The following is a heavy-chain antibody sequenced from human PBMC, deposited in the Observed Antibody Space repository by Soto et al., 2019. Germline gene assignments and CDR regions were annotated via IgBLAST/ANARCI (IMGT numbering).Heavy chain of an antibody. CDR3: EKSNTGVSSGTPFDA. CDR1: GFTYTNYA. D-gene: IGHD1-1*01. Sequence: GGSLRLSCAASGFTYTNYAMSRVRQAPGKGLEWVSTISGSGRSTYYVDSVKGRFTISRDNSKNTLNLQMSSLRTEDTAVYYCEKSNTGVSSGTPFDAWGDGTQVTVSS. V-gene: IGHV3-23*01. J-gene: IGHJ5*01. CDR2: ISGSGRST.